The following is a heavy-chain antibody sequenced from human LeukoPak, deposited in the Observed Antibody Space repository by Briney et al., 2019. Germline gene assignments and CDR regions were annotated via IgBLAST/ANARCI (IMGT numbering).Heavy chain of an antibody. D-gene: IGHD3-10*01. V-gene: IGHV1-18*01. Sequence: ASVKVSCKASGYTFTSYGISWVRQAPGQGLEWMGWISAYSGNTNYAQKLQGRVTMTTDTSTSTAYMELRSLRSDDTAVYYCATDPPTSANYYYGMDVWGQGTTVTVSS. J-gene: IGHJ6*02. CDR1: GYTFTSYG. CDR2: ISAYSGNT. CDR3: ATDPPTSANYYYGMDV.